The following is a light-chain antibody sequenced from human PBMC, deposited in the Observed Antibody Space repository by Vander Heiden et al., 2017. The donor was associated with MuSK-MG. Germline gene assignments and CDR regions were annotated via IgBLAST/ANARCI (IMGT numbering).Light chain of an antibody. CDR1: QSVSSSY. CDR3: QQHGSSPPIT. CDR2: GAS. Sequence: EIVLTQSPGTLSLSPGERATLSCRASQSVSSSYLAWYQQKPGQAPRLLIYGASSRATGIPDRFGGSGYGTDFTLTISRREPEDFAVYYCQQHGSSPPITFGQGTLLEIK. J-gene: IGKJ5*01. V-gene: IGKV3-20*01.